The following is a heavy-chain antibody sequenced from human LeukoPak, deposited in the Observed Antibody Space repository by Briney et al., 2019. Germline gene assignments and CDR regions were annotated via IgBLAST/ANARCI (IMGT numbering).Heavy chain of an antibody. D-gene: IGHD3-22*01. CDR3: ARYYDSSGYPYY. CDR2: INPNSGGT. Sequence: ASVKVSCKAPGYTFTGYYMHWVRQAPGQGLEWMGWINPNSGGTNYAQKFQGRVTMTRDTSISTAYMELSRLRSDDTAVYYCARYYDSSGYPYYWGQGTLVTVSS. CDR1: GYTFTGYY. J-gene: IGHJ4*02. V-gene: IGHV1-2*02.